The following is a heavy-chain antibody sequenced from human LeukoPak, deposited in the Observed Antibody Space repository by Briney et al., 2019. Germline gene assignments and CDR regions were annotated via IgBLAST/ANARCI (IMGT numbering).Heavy chain of an antibody. D-gene: IGHD2-21*02. CDR2: INSDGNTV. J-gene: IGHJ6*03. V-gene: IGHV3-11*04. CDR1: GFTFSDYY. Sequence: GGSLRLSCVASGFTFSDYYMSWIRQAPGKGLEWVSYINSDGNTVYYADSVKGRFTVFRDNAKNSLYLQMNSLRAEDTAVYYCARDKRQVATAIRYMDVWGKGTTVTVSS. CDR3: ARDKRQVATAIRYMDV.